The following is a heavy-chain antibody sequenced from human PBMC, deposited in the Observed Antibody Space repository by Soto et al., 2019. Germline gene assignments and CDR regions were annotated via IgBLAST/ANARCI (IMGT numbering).Heavy chain of an antibody. J-gene: IGHJ4*02. Sequence: SETLSLTCTVSGGSISSSSFYWGWIRQPPGGGLEWIGNIYFGGTTYYNSSLKTRVTMSVDTSKNQFSLKLSSVTAADTAVYYCARRGSSGDYGQFDYWGQGTLVTVSS. CDR3: ARRGSSGDYGQFDY. CDR2: IYFGGTT. V-gene: IGHV4-39*01. CDR1: GGSISSSSFY. D-gene: IGHD3-22*01.